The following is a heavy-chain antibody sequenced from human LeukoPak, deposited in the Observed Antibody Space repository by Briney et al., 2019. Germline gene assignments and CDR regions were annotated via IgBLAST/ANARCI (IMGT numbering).Heavy chain of an antibody. CDR2: IYYSGST. CDR1: GGSISSSSYY. Sequence: PSETQSLTCTVSGGSISSSSYYWGWIRQPPGKGLEWIGSIYYSGSTYYNPSLKSRVTISVDTSKNQFSLKLSSVTAADTAVYYCAGSAEYFQHWGQGTLVTVSS. CDR3: AGSAEYFQH. V-gene: IGHV4-39*01. J-gene: IGHJ1*01.